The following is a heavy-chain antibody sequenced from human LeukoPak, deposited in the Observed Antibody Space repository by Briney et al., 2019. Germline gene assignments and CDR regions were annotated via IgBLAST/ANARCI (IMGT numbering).Heavy chain of an antibody. Sequence: GGSLRLSCAASGFTFSSYSMNWVRQAPGKGLEWVSYISSSSSTIYYADSVKGRFTISRDNAKNSLYLQMNSLRAEDTAVYYCARDYSLVVTSFDYWGQGTLVTVSS. CDR2: ISSSSSTI. J-gene: IGHJ4*02. D-gene: IGHD2-21*01. V-gene: IGHV3-48*01. CDR3: ARDYSLVVTSFDY. CDR1: GFTFSSYS.